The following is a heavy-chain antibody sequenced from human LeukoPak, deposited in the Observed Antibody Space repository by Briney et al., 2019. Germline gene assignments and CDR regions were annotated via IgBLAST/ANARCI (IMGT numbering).Heavy chain of an antibody. CDR3: VRDPNNWPDY. V-gene: IGHV1-2*02. CDR2: MNPNSGVT. D-gene: IGHD1-1*01. CDR1: GYTFSANY. Sequence: GASVKVSCKASGYTFSANYLHWVRQAPGQGLEWMGWMNPNSGVTSYAQKFQDRVTMTRDTSISTAYVELSRLRSDDTAVYYCVRDPNNWPDYWGQGTLVTVSS. J-gene: IGHJ4*02.